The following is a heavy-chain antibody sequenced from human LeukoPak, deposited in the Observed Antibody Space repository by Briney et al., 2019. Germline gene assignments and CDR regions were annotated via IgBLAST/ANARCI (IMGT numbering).Heavy chain of an antibody. CDR3: ARDLPGYRSFDY. V-gene: IGHV3-48*01. Sequence: GSLRLSRAASGFTFSSYSMNWVRQAPGKGLEWVSYISSSSSTIYYADSVKGRFTISRDNAKNSLYLQMNSLRAEDTAVYYCARDLPGYRSFDYWGQGTLVTVPS. D-gene: IGHD1-1*01. CDR1: GFTFSSYS. J-gene: IGHJ4*02. CDR2: ISSSSSTI.